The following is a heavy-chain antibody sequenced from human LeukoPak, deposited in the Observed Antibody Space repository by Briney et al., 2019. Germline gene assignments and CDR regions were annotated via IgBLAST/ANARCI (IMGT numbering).Heavy chain of an antibody. CDR3: ASQDCGGDCYRGGFDY. J-gene: IGHJ4*02. D-gene: IGHD2-21*02. CDR2: IKQDGSEK. CDR1: FSGYY. Sequence: FSGYYWSWIRQPPGKGLERVANIKQDGSEKYYVDSVKGRFTISRDNAKNSLYLQMNSLRVEDTAVYFCASQDCGGDCYRGGFDYWGQGTLVTVSS. V-gene: IGHV3-7*01.